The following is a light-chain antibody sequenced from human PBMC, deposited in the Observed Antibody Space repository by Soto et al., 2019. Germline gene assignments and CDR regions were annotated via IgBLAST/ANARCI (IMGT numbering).Light chain of an antibody. J-gene: IGKJ1*01. CDR2: DAS. Sequence: LTESAATSVTITGRASQSISSWLAWYQQRPGKAPKLLIYDASTLESGVPSRFSGSGSGTEFTLTISSLQPDDFATYYCQHYNSYSEAFGQGTKVDIK. CDR3: QHYNSYSEA. CDR1: QSISSW. V-gene: IGKV1-5*01.